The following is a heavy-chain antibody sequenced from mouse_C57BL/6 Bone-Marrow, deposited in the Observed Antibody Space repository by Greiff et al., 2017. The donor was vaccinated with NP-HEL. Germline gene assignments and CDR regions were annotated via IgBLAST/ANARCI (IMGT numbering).Heavy chain of an antibody. Sequence: VHVKQSGPVLVKPGASVKMSCKASGYTFTDYYMNWVKQSHGKSLEWIGVINPYNGGTSYNQKFKGKATLTVDKSSSTAYMELNSLTSEDSAVYYCARYWYFDVWGTGTTVTVSS. CDR2: INPYNGGT. V-gene: IGHV1-19*01. CDR1: GYTFTDYY. CDR3: ARYWYFDV. J-gene: IGHJ1*03.